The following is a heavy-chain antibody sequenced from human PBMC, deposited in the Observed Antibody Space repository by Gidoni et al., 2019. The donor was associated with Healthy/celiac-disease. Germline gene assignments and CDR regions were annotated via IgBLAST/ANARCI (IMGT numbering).Heavy chain of an antibody. D-gene: IGHD2-21*02. J-gene: IGHJ3*02. V-gene: IGHV3-74*01. CDR3: AREFSVVTAIDAFDI. Sequence: EVQLVESGGGLVQPGGSLRLSCAASGFTFSSYWMHWVRRAPGKGLVWVSRINSDGSSTSYADSVKGRFTISRDNAKNTLYLQMNSLRAEDTAVYYCAREFSVVTAIDAFDIWGQGTMVTVSS. CDR1: GFTFSSYW. CDR2: INSDGSST.